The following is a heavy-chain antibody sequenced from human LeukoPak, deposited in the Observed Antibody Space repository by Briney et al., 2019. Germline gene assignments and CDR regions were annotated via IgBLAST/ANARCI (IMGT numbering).Heavy chain of an antibody. Sequence: ASVKVSCKASGYTFTGYYMHWVRQAPGQGLEWMGWINTNRGVTNYAQKLQGRVTMTTDTSTSTAYMELRSLRSDDTAVYYCARGDGYYFDYWGQGTLVTVSS. CDR1: GYTFTGYY. D-gene: IGHD3-10*01. CDR3: ARGDGYYFDY. J-gene: IGHJ4*02. CDR2: INTNRGVT. V-gene: IGHV1-2*02.